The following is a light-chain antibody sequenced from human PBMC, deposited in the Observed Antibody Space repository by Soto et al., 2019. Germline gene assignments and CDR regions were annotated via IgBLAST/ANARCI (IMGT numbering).Light chain of an antibody. Sequence: QSVLTQPASVSGSPGQTITISCTGTSSDIGGYNAVSWYQHHPGKAPKLIIYEVTHRPSGVSDRFSASKSGSTASLTISGLQAGDEADYYCNSFRVSHLYVFGTGTKVTVL. CDR1: SSDIGGYNA. CDR3: NSFRVSHLYV. CDR2: EVT. J-gene: IGLJ1*01. V-gene: IGLV2-14*01.